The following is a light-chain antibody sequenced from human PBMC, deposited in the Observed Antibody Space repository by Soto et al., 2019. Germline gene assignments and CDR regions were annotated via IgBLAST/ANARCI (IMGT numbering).Light chain of an antibody. Sequence: TQSTSTLPASMGSKVTLTCRASQSISRTLAWYQQKSGQPPRLLIYGASSRATGIRDRFSGSGSGIEFTLTISRLEPEDFAVYYCQQDGSSPHFGLGTRLEIK. CDR2: GAS. J-gene: IGKJ5*01. CDR1: QSISRT. V-gene: IGKV3-20*01. CDR3: QQDGSSPH.